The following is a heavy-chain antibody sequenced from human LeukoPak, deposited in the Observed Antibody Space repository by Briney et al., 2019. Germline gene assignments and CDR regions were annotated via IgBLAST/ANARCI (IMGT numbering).Heavy chain of an antibody. CDR2: ISSSGSTI. D-gene: IGHD5-12*01. CDR1: GFTFSSYE. J-gene: IGHJ4*02. Sequence: GGSLRLSCAASGFTFSSYEMNWVRQAPGKGLEWVSYISSSGSTIYYADSVKGRFTISRDNSKNTLYLQMNSLRAEDTAVYYCAKPLYSGYDFDYWGQGTPVTVSS. CDR3: AKPLYSGYDFDY. V-gene: IGHV3-48*03.